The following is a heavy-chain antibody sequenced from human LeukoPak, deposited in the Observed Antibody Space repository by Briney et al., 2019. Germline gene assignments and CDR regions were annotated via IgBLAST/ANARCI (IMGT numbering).Heavy chain of an antibody. V-gene: IGHV1-18*01. D-gene: IGHD1-26*01. CDR1: GYTFNTYG. J-gene: IGHJ4*02. CDR3: ARGGLSGIYGIDY. Sequence: GASVKVSCRASGYTFNTYGVTWVRQVPGQGFEWMGWISPYNGDTNYAQKFQGRVTMTTDTPTSTVFMELRSLRSDDTAVYFCARGGLSGIYGIDYWGQGTLVTVSS. CDR2: ISPYNGDT.